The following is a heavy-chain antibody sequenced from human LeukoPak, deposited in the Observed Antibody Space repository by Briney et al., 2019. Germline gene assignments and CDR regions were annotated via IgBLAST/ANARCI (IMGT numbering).Heavy chain of an antibody. D-gene: IGHD6-19*01. CDR2: IYTSGST. V-gene: IGHV4-61*02. J-gene: IGHJ4*02. CDR1: GGSISSGSYY. CDR3: ARGSSGFYSHFDY. Sequence: SETLSLTCTVSGGSISSGSYYWSWIRQPAGKGLEWIGRIYTSGSTNYNPSLKSRVTISVDTSKNQFSLKLSSVTAADTAVYYCARGSSGFYSHFDYWGQGTLVTVSS.